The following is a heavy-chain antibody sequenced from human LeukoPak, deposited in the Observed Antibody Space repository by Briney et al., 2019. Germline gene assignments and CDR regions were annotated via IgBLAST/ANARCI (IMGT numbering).Heavy chain of an antibody. CDR2: INHSGST. CDR1: GGSLSGYY. V-gene: IGHV4-34*01. D-gene: IGHD6-19*01. J-gene: IGHJ4*02. Sequence: SETLSLTCAVYGGSLSGYYWSWIRQPPGKGLEWIGEINHSGSTNYNPSLKSRVTISVDTSKNQFSLKLSSVTAADTAVYYCARYWGSGWTFDYWGQGTLVTVSS. CDR3: ARYWGSGWTFDY.